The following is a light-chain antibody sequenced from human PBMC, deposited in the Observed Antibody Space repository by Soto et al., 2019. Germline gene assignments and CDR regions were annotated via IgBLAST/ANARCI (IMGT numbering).Light chain of an antibody. CDR1: QTVGSSF. V-gene: IGKV3-20*01. Sequence: EIVLTQSPGTLSLSPGERATLSCRASQTVGSSFLAWFQHKPGQAPRLVIYGASTRATGIADRFSGSGSGTAFTLTITRLEPEDFAVYFCHQYGSSPQTFGQGTKVDNK. CDR2: GAS. J-gene: IGKJ1*01. CDR3: HQYGSSPQT.